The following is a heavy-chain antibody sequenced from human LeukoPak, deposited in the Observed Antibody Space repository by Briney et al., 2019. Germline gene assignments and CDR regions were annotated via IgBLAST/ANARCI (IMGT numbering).Heavy chain of an antibody. CDR1: TFTFSTTW. Sequence: GGSLRLSCAASTFTFSTTWMHWVRQAPGQGLVWVSRINTDGSTMDYSYSVKGRFTISRDNSKNTLYLQMNSLRADDTAIYYCATAGNFRFDYWGQGTLVTVSS. V-gene: IGHV3-74*01. J-gene: IGHJ4*02. CDR2: INTDGSTM. D-gene: IGHD4-23*01. CDR3: ATAGNFRFDY.